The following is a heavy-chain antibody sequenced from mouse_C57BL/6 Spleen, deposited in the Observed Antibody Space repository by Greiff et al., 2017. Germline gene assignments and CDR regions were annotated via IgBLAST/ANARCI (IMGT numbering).Heavy chain of an antibody. CDR2: ILPGSGST. J-gene: IGHJ2*01. CDR1: GYTFTGYW. CDR3: ARGGNWALDY. V-gene: IGHV1-9*01. Sequence: VQLHQSGAELMKPGASVKLSCKATGYTFTGYWIEWVKQRPGHGLEWIGEILPGSGSTNNNEKFKGKATFTADTSSNTAYMQLSSLTTEDSAIYYCARGGNWALDYWGQGTTLTVSS. D-gene: IGHD2-1*01.